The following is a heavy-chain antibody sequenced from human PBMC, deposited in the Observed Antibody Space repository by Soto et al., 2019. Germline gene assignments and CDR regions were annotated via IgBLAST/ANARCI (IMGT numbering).Heavy chain of an antibody. D-gene: IGHD3-9*01. Sequence: QVQLQQWGAGLLKPSETLSLTCAVYGGSFSGYYWCWIRQPPGKGLVWLGEINHSGSTNYNPSLKSRVTISVDTSKNQFPLKLSSVTAADTAVYYCARAPSQTGYFRYYYYYMDVWGKGTTVTVSS. CDR1: GGSFSGYY. CDR2: INHSGST. CDR3: ARAPSQTGYFRYYYYYMDV. J-gene: IGHJ6*03. V-gene: IGHV4-34*01.